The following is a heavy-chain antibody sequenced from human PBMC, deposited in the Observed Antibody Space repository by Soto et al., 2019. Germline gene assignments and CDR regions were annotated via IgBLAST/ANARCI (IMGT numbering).Heavy chain of an antibody. CDR1: GFTFDDYT. J-gene: IGHJ6*02. D-gene: IGHD2-2*01. CDR2: ISWDGGST. CDR3: AKDLTHCSSTSCYAYYYYGMDV. Sequence: PGGSLRLSCAASGFTFDDYTMHWVRQAPGKGLEWVSLISWDGGSTYYADSVKGRFTISRDNSKNSLYLQMNSLRTEDTASYYCAKDLTHCSSTSCYAYYYYGMDVWGQGTTVTVSS. V-gene: IGHV3-43*01.